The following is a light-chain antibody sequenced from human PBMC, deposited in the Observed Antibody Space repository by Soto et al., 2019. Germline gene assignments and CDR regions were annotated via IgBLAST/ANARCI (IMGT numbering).Light chain of an antibody. V-gene: IGLV2-14*01. Sequence: QSVLTQPPSVSGSPGQSITISCTGTSSDIGAYNYVSWYQQHPGKAPKLIIYEVNNRPSGVSNRFSGSKSGNTASLTISGLQLEDEADYHCSSYTGGSTYWIFGGGTKLTVL. CDR1: SSDIGAYNY. J-gene: IGLJ3*02. CDR3: SSYTGGSTYWI. CDR2: EVN.